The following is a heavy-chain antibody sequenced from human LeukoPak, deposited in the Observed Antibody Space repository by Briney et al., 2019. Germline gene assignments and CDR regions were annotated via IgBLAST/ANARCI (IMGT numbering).Heavy chain of an antibody. D-gene: IGHD3-22*01. V-gene: IGHV3-30*03. Sequence: PGRSLRLTCAASGFTFSSYAMHWVRQAPGKGPEWVAVVSYDGSNKYYADTVKDRFTISRDNSKNTLYLQIHSLRAEDTAVYYCARAGYYDSSGPEGDYYYYYMDVWGKGTTVTISS. CDR1: GFTFSSYA. CDR2: VSYDGSNK. CDR3: ARAGYYDSSGPEGDYYYYYMDV. J-gene: IGHJ6*03.